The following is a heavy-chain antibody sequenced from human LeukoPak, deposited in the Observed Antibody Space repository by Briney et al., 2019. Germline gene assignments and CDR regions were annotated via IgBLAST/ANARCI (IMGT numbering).Heavy chain of an antibody. CDR1: GGSFSGYY. CDR2: INHSGST. CDR3: ARGLMGIRLWLRGGGLNWFDP. V-gene: IGHV4-34*01. Sequence: SETLSLTCAVYGGSFSGYYWSWIRQPPGKGLEWIGEINHSGSTNYNPSLKSRVTISVDTSRNQFSLKLSSVTAADTAVYYCARGLMGIRLWLRGGGLNWFDPWGQGTLVTVSS. J-gene: IGHJ5*02. D-gene: IGHD5-18*01.